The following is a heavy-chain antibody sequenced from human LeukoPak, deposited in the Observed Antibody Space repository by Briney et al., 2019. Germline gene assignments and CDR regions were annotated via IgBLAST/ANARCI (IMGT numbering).Heavy chain of an antibody. Sequence: GGSLRLSCASSGFTFNNYGMSWVRLAPGKGLEWVSGISGSGDNTYYADSVKGRFTISRDNAKNTLYLQMNSLRAEDTAVYYCARRIQGMAPYYFDYWGQGTLVTVSS. V-gene: IGHV3-23*01. CDR1: GFTFNNYG. D-gene: IGHD5-24*01. CDR3: ARRIQGMAPYYFDY. CDR2: ISGSGDNT. J-gene: IGHJ4*02.